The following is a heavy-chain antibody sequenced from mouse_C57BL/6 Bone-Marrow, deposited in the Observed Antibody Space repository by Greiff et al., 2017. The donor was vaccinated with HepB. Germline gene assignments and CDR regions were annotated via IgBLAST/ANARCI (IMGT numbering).Heavy chain of an antibody. CDR2: ISSGGSYT. V-gene: IGHV5-6*01. CDR3: ASLTGNYWYFDV. D-gene: IGHD4-1*01. J-gene: IGHJ1*03. Sequence: DVQLVESGGDLVKPGGSLKLSCAASGFTFSSYGMSWVRQTPDKRLEWVATISSGGSYTYYPDSVKGRFTISRDNAKNTLYLQMSSLKSEDTAMYYCASLTGNYWYFDVWGTGTTVTVSS. CDR1: GFTFSSYG.